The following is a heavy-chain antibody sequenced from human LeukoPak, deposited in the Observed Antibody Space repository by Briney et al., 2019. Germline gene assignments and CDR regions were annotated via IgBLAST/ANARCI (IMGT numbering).Heavy chain of an antibody. D-gene: IGHD3-10*01. J-gene: IGHJ5*02. CDR2: IYYSGST. V-gene: IGHV4-59*01. CDR1: GGSISSYY. CDR3: ARDHTYYYGSGSLNWFDP. Sequence: PSETLSLTCTVSGGSISSYYWIWIRQPPGKGLEWIGYIYYSGSTNYNPSLKSRVTISVDTSKNQFSLKLSSVTAADTAVYYCARDHTYYYGSGSLNWFDPWGQGTLVTVSS.